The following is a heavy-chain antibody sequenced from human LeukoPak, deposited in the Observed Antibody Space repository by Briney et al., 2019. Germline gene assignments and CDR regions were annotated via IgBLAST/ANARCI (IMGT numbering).Heavy chain of an antibody. V-gene: IGHV3-23*01. CDR2: ISGSGGST. Sequence: PGGSLRLSCAASGFTFSHAWMSWVRQAPGKGLEWVSAISGSGGSTYYADSVKGRFTISRDNSKNTLYLQMNSLRAEDTAVYYCANHLACGSTSCPSFDYWGQGTLVTVSS. J-gene: IGHJ4*02. CDR1: GFTFSHAW. D-gene: IGHD2-2*01. CDR3: ANHLACGSTSCPSFDY.